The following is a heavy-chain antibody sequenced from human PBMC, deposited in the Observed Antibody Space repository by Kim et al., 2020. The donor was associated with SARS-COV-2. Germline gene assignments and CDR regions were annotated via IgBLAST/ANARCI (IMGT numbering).Heavy chain of an antibody. CDR3: ARHGDHTPRQLWFYYFDY. D-gene: IGHD5-18*01. V-gene: IGHV1-69*01. Sequence: QGRVTITADESTSTAYMELSSLRSEDTAVYYCARHGDHTPRQLWFYYFDYWGQGTLVTVSS. J-gene: IGHJ4*02.